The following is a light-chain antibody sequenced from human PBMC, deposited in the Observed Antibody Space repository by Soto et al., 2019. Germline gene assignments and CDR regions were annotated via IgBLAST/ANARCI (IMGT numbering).Light chain of an antibody. V-gene: IGKV1-39*01. CDR2: AAS. CDR3: PQSYSTPRT. CDR1: QSISSY. J-gene: IGKJ1*01. Sequence: DIQMTQSPSSLSASVGDRVTITCRASQSISSYLNWYQQKPGKAPKLLIYAASSLQSGVPSRFSGSGSGTDFTLTISSLQTEDFATYYCPQSYSTPRTFGQGTKVEIK.